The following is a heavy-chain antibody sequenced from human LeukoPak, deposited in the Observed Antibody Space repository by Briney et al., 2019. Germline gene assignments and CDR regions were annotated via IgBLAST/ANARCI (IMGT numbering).Heavy chain of an antibody. CDR1: GDPMSRYY. CDR3: ARGGKYYDYVWGSYIFDY. V-gene: IGHV4-59*01. Sequence: SETPSLTCTVSGDPMSRYYWSWIRQPPGKGLERIGYIYYSGSTNYNPSLKSRVTMSVDTSKNKFSLNLSSVTAADTAVYYCARGGKYYDYVWGSYIFDYWGQGTLVTVSS. J-gene: IGHJ4*02. CDR2: IYYSGST. D-gene: IGHD3-16*01.